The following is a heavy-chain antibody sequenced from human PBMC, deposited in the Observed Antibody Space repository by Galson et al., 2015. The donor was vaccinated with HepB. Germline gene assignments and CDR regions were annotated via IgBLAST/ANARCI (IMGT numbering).Heavy chain of an antibody. Sequence: SVKVSCKASGGTLSSYAISWVRQAPGQGLEWMGRIIPILGIANYAQKFQGKVTITADKSTSTAYMELSSLRSEDTAVYYCASPPLLAGGDAFDIWGQGTMVTVSS. CDR3: ASPPLLAGGDAFDI. CDR2: IIPILGIA. CDR1: GGTLSSYA. D-gene: IGHD2-15*01. V-gene: IGHV1-69*04. J-gene: IGHJ3*02.